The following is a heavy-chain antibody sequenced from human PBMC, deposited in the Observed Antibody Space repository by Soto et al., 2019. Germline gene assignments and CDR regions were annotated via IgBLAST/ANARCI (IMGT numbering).Heavy chain of an antibody. Sequence: QVQFVQSGAEWEKPGASVKVSCKASGYNFNTYALHWVRQAPGQRLEWMGWINAANGNTKYSQNFQGRVTITRDTSASTGFMDLSSLRSKYTAVYYFTRSAVRPAGELIGPFDYWGQGTLVTVTA. J-gene: IGHJ4*02. CDR1: GYNFNTYA. V-gene: IGHV1-3*01. D-gene: IGHD3-16*02. CDR2: INAANGNT. CDR3: TRSAVRPAGELIGPFDY.